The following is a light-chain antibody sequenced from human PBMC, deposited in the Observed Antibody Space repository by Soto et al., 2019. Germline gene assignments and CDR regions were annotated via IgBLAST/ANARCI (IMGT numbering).Light chain of an antibody. CDR2: DAS. Sequence: EIVLTQSPAPLSLSPGERATLSCRASQSVSSYLAWYQQKPGQAPRLLIYDASSRATGIPARFSGSGSGADFTLTISSLEPEDFAVYYCQQRSNWRFTFGPGTKVEIK. CDR3: QQRSNWRFT. J-gene: IGKJ3*01. V-gene: IGKV3-11*01. CDR1: QSVSSY.